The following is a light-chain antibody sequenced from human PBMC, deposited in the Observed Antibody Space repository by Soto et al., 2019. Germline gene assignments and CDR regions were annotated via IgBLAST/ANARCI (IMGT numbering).Light chain of an antibody. CDR1: RSVSNY. CDR2: DAS. Sequence: EIVLTQSPATLSLSPGERATLSCRASRSVSNYLAWYRHKPGQAPRLLIYDASNRATGIPARFSGSGSGTDFTLTISSLEPEDFAVYYCQQRSNWPYTFGQGTKLEIK. V-gene: IGKV3-11*01. CDR3: QQRSNWPYT. J-gene: IGKJ2*01.